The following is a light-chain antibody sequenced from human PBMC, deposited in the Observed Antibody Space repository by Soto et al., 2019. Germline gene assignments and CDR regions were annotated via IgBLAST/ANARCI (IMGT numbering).Light chain of an antibody. CDR1: QFISNY. CDR2: AAS. V-gene: IGKV1-39*01. CDR3: QQSYSAYT. Sequence: DIQMTQSPSSLSASVGDRVTFTCRASQFISNYLNWYQQKPGKAPKLLIYAASHLRSGVPSRFSGSASGTDFTLTISRLQPDDFATYYCQQSYSAYTSGQGTRLEIK. J-gene: IGKJ2*01.